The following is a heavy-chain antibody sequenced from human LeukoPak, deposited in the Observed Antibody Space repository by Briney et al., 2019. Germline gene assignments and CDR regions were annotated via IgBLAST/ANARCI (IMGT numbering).Heavy chain of an antibody. V-gene: IGHV4-30-4*08. D-gene: IGHD3-22*01. J-gene: IGHJ4*02. Sequence: PSETLSLTCTVSGGSISSSSYYWGWIRQPPGKGLEWIGYIYYSGSTYYNPSLKSRVTISVDTSKNQFSLKLSSVTAADTAVYYCARNYYDSSGYHIEYYFDYWGQGTLVTVSS. CDR2: IYYSGST. CDR1: GGSISSSSYY. CDR3: ARNYYDSSGYHIEYYFDY.